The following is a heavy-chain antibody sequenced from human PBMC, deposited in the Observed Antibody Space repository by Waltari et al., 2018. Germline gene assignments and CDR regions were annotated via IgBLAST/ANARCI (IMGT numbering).Heavy chain of an antibody. CDR3: ARDFEYNLDY. Sequence: QVQLVESGGGVVQPGRSLRLSCAASGFTFSSYAMHWVRQAPGKGLEWGAVISYDGSNKYYADSVKGRFTISRDNSKNTLYLQMNSLRAEDTAVYYCARDFEYNLDYWGQGTLVTVSS. D-gene: IGHD6-6*01. CDR1: GFTFSSYA. CDR2: ISYDGSNK. J-gene: IGHJ4*02. V-gene: IGHV3-30-3*01.